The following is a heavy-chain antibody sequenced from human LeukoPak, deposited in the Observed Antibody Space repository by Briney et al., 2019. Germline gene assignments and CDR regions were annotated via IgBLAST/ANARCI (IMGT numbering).Heavy chain of an antibody. CDR2: INPNGDRT. CDR1: EDTLTNYY. J-gene: IGHJ3*01. Sequence: GASVKVSCKASEDTLTNYYMHWVRQAPGQGLEWLGKINPNGDRTAYAQNFQGRVTMTRDASTTTFYLELSSLRSEDTAVYFCARDMSTRVTPISYAFDVWGQGTMVIVSS. CDR3: ARDMSTRVTPISYAFDV. V-gene: IGHV1-46*01. D-gene: IGHD4-23*01.